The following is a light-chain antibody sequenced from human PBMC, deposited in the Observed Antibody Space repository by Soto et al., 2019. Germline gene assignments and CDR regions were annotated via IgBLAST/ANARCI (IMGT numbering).Light chain of an antibody. CDR1: QSVTSGY. CDR2: GAS. Sequence: EIVLTQSPGTLSLSPGERATLSCRASQSVTSGYLAWYQQQPNQAPRLLIYGASYRATDIPDRFSGGGSGTDFTLTISSLEPEDFSVYYCQQRYNWPVTFGQGTRLEI. V-gene: IGKV3D-20*02. J-gene: IGKJ5*01. CDR3: QQRYNWPVT.